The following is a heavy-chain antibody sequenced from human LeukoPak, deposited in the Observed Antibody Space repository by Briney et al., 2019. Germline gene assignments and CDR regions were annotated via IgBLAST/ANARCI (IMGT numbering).Heavy chain of an antibody. V-gene: IGHV3-30*04. D-gene: IGHD3-3*01. J-gene: IGHJ4*02. CDR3: AKDRGVYTFGAYYFDS. Sequence: GGSLRLSCAASGFPFSSFSIHWVRQSPGKRLEWVACISKDGTDKYYADSVRGRSTISRDNSEKTLFLQINSLKPEDTAVYYCAKDRGVYTFGAYYFDSWGKGTLVTVAS. CDR1: GFPFSSFS. CDR2: ISKDGTDK.